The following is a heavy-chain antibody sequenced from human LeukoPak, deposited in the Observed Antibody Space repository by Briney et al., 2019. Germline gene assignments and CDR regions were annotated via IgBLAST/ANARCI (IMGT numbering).Heavy chain of an antibody. J-gene: IGHJ4*02. Sequence: ASVRVSCKGSGFTFTDYYINCVRQAPGQGREWRGWINPNSGDTNYAKRCQDRVTMTNDTSITTAYIDLNLLRSDDTAVYYCARSSRLGVFDYWGQGTLVTVSS. D-gene: IGHD3-10*01. CDR2: INPNSGDT. CDR1: GFTFTDYY. V-gene: IGHV1-2*02. CDR3: ARSSRLGVFDY.